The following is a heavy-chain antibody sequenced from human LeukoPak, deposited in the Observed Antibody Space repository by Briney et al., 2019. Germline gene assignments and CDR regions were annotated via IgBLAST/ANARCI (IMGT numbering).Heavy chain of an antibody. CDR1: GGSIGSYY. V-gene: IGHV4-59*08. CDR3: ARLIVVVPAAMKEGNWFDP. CDR2: IYYSGST. Sequence: SETLSLTCTVSGGSIGSYYWSWIRQPPGKGLEWIGYIYYSGSTNYNPSLKSRVTISVDTSKNQFSLKLSSVTAADTAVYYCARLIVVVPAAMKEGNWFDPWGQGTLVTVSS. D-gene: IGHD2-2*01. J-gene: IGHJ5*02.